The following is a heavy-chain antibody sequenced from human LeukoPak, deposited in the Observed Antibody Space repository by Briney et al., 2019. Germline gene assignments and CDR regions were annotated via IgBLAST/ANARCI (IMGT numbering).Heavy chain of an antibody. CDR1: GFTFSTYA. CDR3: AKVQTPYCSSTSCYNFDY. Sequence: GGSLRLSCAASGFTFSTYAMNWVRQAPGKGLEWVSPISGSGNSTYYADSVKGRFTISRDNSKNTLYLQINSLRAEDTAVYYCAKVQTPYCSSTSCYNFDYWGQGTLVTVSS. V-gene: IGHV3-23*01. J-gene: IGHJ4*02. CDR2: ISGSGNST. D-gene: IGHD2-2*02.